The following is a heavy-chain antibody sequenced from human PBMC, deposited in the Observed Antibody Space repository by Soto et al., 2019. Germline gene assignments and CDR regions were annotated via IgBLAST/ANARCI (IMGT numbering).Heavy chain of an antibody. Sequence: EVQLVESGGGLVQPGGSLRLSCVASGFSFSSYWMHWVRQTPGKGLVWVSRINGDGSTTTDADSVKGRFTISRDNAKNTLYLQMNSLRAEDTAVYYCAKDIVKYTYGACDYWGQGVLVTVSS. CDR2: INGDGSTT. D-gene: IGHD5-18*01. CDR3: AKDIVKYTYGACDY. CDR1: GFSFSSYW. J-gene: IGHJ4*02. V-gene: IGHV3-74*01.